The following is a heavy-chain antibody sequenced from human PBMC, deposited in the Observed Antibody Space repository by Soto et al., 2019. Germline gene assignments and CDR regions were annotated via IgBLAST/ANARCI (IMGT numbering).Heavy chain of an antibody. CDR1: GFTFSRYE. Sequence: AGGSLRLSCAASGFTFSRYEMNWVRQAPGKGLEWVSYISIRSGSIYYADSVKGRFTISRDDAKNSLYLQMNSLRAEDTAVYYCARNYGDYSFSDGYFDYWGQGTLVTVSS. J-gene: IGHJ4*01. CDR2: ISIRSGSI. V-gene: IGHV3-48*03. CDR3: ARNYGDYSFSDGYFDY. D-gene: IGHD4-17*01.